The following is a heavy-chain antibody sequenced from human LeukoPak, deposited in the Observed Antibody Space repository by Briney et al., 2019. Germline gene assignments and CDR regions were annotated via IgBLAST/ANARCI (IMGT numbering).Heavy chain of an antibody. D-gene: IGHD3-10*01. V-gene: IGHV3-23*01. CDR2: ISASGDTT. J-gene: IGHJ4*02. Sequence: AGGSLRLSCAASGFTFSSYAVSWVRQAPGKGLEWVSAISASGDTTYYADSVKGRFTISRDNSKNTLYLQMNSLRAEDTAVYYCAKSANVLLWFGELYFDYWGQGTLVTVSS. CDR1: GFTFSSYA. CDR3: AKSANVLLWFGELYFDY.